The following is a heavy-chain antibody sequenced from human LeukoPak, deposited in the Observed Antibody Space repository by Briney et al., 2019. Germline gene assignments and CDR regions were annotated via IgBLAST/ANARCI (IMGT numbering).Heavy chain of an antibody. CDR1: GGSISSYY. V-gene: IGHV4-59*08. J-gene: IGHJ4*02. Sequence: SETLSLTCTVSGGSISSYYWSWIRQPPGKGLEWIGYIYYSGSTNYNPSLKSRVTISVDTSKNQFSLKLSSVTAADTAVYYCARSLGSYNYFDYWGQGTLVTVSS. D-gene: IGHD3-10*01. CDR3: ARSLGSYNYFDY. CDR2: IYYSGST.